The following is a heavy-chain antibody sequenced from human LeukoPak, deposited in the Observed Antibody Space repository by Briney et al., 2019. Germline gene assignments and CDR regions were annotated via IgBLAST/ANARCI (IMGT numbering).Heavy chain of an antibody. Sequence: PGGSLRLSCAASGFTFSSYAIHWVRQAPGKGLEWVAVISYDGNKKYYGDPVKGRFTISRDNSKNTLYLQMNSLRAEDTAVYYCARERIAAVGTGWFDPWGQGTLVTVSS. CDR2: ISYDGNKK. V-gene: IGHV3-30*04. CDR3: ARERIAAVGTGWFDP. J-gene: IGHJ5*02. D-gene: IGHD6-13*01. CDR1: GFTFSSYA.